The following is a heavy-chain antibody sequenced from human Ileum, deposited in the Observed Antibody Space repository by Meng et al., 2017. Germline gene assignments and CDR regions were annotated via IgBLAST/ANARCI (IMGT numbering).Heavy chain of an antibody. D-gene: IGHD4/OR15-4a*01. CDR2: IDQSGNS. V-gene: IGHV4-4*02. Sequence: QLQESGPGLAKPSETLSLTCSVSGASASANSYWSWVRQPPGKGLAWIGQIDQSGNSYYSPSLKSRVTMSIDKSKNQFSLRLTSVTAADTAVYYCARHGGYYQDFWGQGTLVTVSS. CDR1: GASASANSY. J-gene: IGHJ4*02. CDR3: ARHGGYYQDF.